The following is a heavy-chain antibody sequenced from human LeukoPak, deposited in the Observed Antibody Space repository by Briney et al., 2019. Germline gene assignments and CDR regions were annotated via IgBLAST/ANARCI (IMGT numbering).Heavy chain of an antibody. D-gene: IGHD4/OR15-4a*01. V-gene: IGHV3-23*01. CDR1: GFTFSSFA. CDR3: AKDQGNDYGDQLHY. CDR2: IHGSGDRT. Sequence: PGGSLRLSCAASGFTFSSFAMSWVCQAPGSGLEWVSAIHGSGDRTYYADSVKGRFTISRDRSSVFLQMNGLRAEDTAVYYCAKDQGNDYGDQLHYWGQGTLVTVSS. J-gene: IGHJ4*02.